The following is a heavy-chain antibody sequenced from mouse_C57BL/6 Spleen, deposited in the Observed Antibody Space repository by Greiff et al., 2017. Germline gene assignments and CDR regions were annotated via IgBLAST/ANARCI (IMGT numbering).Heavy chain of an antibody. Sequence: QVHVKQPGAELVKPGASVKLSCKASGYTFTSYWMQWVKQRPGQGLEWIGEIDPSDSYTNYNQKFKGKATLTVDTSSSTAYMQLSSLTSEDSAVYYCARRDYGSSPMTYWGQGTLVTVSA. CDR3: ARRDYGSSPMTY. J-gene: IGHJ3*01. D-gene: IGHD1-1*01. V-gene: IGHV1-50*01. CDR2: IDPSDSYT. CDR1: GYTFTSYW.